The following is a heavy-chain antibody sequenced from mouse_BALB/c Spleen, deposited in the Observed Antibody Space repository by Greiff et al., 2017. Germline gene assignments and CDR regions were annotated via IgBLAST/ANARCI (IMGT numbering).Heavy chain of an antibody. Sequence: VQLQQSGAELVRPGVSVKISCKGSGYTFTDYAMHWVKQSHAKSLEWIGVISTYYGDASYNQKFKGKATMTVDKSSSTAYMQLSSLTSEDSAVYYCARGSSHYFDYWGQGTTLTVSS. CDR2: ISTYYGDA. CDR3: ARGSSHYFDY. CDR1: GYTFTDYA. V-gene: IGHV1S137*01. D-gene: IGHD6-1*01. J-gene: IGHJ2*01.